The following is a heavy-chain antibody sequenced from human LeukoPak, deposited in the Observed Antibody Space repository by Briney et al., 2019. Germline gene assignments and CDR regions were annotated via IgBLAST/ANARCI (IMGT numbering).Heavy chain of an antibody. Sequence: SQTLSPTCTVSGGSISSGGYYWSWIRQHPGKGLEWIGYIYYSGSTYYNPSLKSRVTIPVDTSKNQFSLKLSSVTAADTAVYYCARGSSGYYDILTAHPPLLWGQGTLVTVSS. CDR1: GGSISSGGYY. V-gene: IGHV4-31*03. J-gene: IGHJ4*02. CDR2: IYYSGST. D-gene: IGHD3-9*01. CDR3: ARGSSGYYDILTAHPPLL.